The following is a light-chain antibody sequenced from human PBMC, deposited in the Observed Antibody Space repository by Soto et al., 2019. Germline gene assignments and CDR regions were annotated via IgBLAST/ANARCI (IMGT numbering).Light chain of an antibody. Sequence: EIVMTQSPATLSGSPGERATLSCRASQSVSSNLAWYQQKPCQAPRLLIYDASTKATGIPARFSGRGSGTEFTLTISSLQSEDFAVYYCQHYNNWPLTFGGGTKVEIK. J-gene: IGKJ4*01. CDR3: QHYNNWPLT. CDR1: QSVSSN. V-gene: IGKV3-15*01. CDR2: DAS.